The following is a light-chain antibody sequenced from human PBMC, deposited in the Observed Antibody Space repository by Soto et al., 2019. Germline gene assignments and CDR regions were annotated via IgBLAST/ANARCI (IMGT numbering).Light chain of an antibody. J-gene: IGKJ1*01. CDR1: QRLGSD. Sequence: EMVMTQSPGTLSLSPGDTATLSCRASQRLGSDLAWYQQKPGQAPRLLIFGASARPTGIPARISGSGSGTEFTLTIGSLRSEDFAVYFCQQYYNWPRTFGQGTKVDIK. V-gene: IGKV3-15*01. CDR2: GAS. CDR3: QQYYNWPRT.